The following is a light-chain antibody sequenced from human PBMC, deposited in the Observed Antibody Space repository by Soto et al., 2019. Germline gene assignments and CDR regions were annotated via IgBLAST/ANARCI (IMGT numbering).Light chain of an antibody. Sequence: DVHMSQSPSSLSASVGYRFTITCRASQTIRSNLNWYQQKPGKAPKLLIYAASNLQSGVPSRFSGSGSGTDGTLTISSLQPEDVETDYGQQGYNSPITCGQGTRLEIK. CDR1: QTIRSN. J-gene: IGKJ5*01. CDR2: AAS. CDR3: QQGYNSPIT. V-gene: IGKV1-39*01.